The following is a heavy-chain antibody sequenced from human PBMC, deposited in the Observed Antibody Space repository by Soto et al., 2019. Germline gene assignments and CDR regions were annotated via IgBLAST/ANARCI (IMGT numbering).Heavy chain of an antibody. CDR1: GFTFSSYG. CDR3: ARVWYSSGWYAFDI. D-gene: IGHD6-19*01. CDR2: IWYDGSNK. V-gene: IGHV3-33*01. J-gene: IGHJ3*02. Sequence: QVKLVESGGGVVQPGRSLRLSCAASGFTFSSYGMHWVRQAPGKGLEWVAVIWYDGSNKYYADSVKGRFTISRDNSKNTLYLQMNSLRAEDTAVYDCARVWYSSGWYAFDIWGQGTMVTVSS.